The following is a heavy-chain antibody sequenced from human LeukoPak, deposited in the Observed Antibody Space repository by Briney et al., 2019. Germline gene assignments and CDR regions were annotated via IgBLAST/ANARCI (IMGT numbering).Heavy chain of an antibody. J-gene: IGHJ6*02. CDR3: ARDTQWLLHYYYYGMDV. Sequence: ASVKVSCKASGYTFTSYGISWVRQAPGQGLEWMGWINAYNGNTNYAQKLQGRVTMTTDTSTTTVYMELRSLRSDDTAVYYCARDTQWLLHYYYYGMDVWGQGTTVTVSS. V-gene: IGHV1-18*01. CDR1: GYTFTSYG. CDR2: INAYNGNT. D-gene: IGHD6-19*01.